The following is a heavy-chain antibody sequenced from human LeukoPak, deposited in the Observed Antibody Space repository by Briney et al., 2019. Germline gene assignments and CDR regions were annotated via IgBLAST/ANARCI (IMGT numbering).Heavy chain of an antibody. V-gene: IGHV1-46*01. Sequence: ASVKVSCKASGYTFTSYYLHWVRQAPGQGLEWMGIINPTGGSTTYAQKFQGRVTMTRDTSTSTVYMELNSLRSEDTAVYYCARRNAMDVWGQGTTVIVFS. CDR3: ARRNAMDV. CDR1: GYTFTSYY. CDR2: INPTGGST. J-gene: IGHJ6*02.